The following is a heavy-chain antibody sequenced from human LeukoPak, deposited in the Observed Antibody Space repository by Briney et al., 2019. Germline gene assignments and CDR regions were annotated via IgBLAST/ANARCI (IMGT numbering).Heavy chain of an antibody. V-gene: IGHV3-23*01. CDR1: GFTFTNYA. CDR3: AKGSSPPVAGLLDY. J-gene: IGHJ4*02. CDR2: ISGGGGST. Sequence: GGSLRLSCAASGFTFTNYAMSWVRQAPGKGLEWVSGISGGGGSTYYADSVKGRFTISRDNSKNTLYLQMNSLRAEDTAVYYCAKGSSPPVAGLLDYWGQGTLVTVSS. D-gene: IGHD6-19*01.